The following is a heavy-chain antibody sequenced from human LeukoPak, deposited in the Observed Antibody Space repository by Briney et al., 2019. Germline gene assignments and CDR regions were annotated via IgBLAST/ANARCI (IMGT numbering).Heavy chain of an antibody. D-gene: IGHD2-21*01. CDR2: ISYDGGNK. Sequence: GGSLRLSCAASGFTFSSYAIHWVRQPPGKGPEWVAVISYDGGNKYYADSVKGRFTISRDNSKNTLYLQVDSLRAEDTAVYYCAKEDCGGDCYLSPFDYWGQGTLVTVSS. CDR1: GFTFSSYA. V-gene: IGHV3-30-3*01. CDR3: AKEDCGGDCYLSPFDY. J-gene: IGHJ4*02.